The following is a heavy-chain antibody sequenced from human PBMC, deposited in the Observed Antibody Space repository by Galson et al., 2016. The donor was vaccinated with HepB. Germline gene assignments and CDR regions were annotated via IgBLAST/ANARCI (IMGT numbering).Heavy chain of an antibody. Sequence: ETLSLTCNVSGGSISSYSWSWIRQSPGKGLEWLGYIYYSGTSKYNPSLKSRVTMSIDTSKNQFSLNLTSVTAADTAVYYCARDKSPDYWGQGTLVTVSS. J-gene: IGHJ4*02. CDR1: GGSISSYS. CDR3: ARDKSPDY. V-gene: IGHV4-59*01. CDR2: IYYSGTS.